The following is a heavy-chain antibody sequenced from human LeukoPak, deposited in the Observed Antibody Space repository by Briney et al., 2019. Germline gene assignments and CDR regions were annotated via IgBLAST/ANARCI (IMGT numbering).Heavy chain of an antibody. J-gene: IGHJ5*02. V-gene: IGHV1-69*04. CDR3: ARGYCSSTSCYNSFWFDP. CDR2: IIPILGIA. D-gene: IGHD2-2*02. Sequence: SVKVSCKASGGTFSSYAISWVRQAPGQGLEWMGRIIPILGIANYAQKFQGRVTITAGKSTSTAYMELSSLRSEDTAVYYCARGYCSSTSCYNSFWFDPWGQGTLVTVSS. CDR1: GGTFSSYA.